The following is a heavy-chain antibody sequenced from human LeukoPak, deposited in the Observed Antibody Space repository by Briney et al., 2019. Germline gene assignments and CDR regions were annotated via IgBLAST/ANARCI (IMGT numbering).Heavy chain of an antibody. V-gene: IGHV1-2*02. CDR3: ARAQHETGTTGTTFYDYYYMDV. CDR1: GYTFTGYY. D-gene: IGHD1-1*01. Sequence: GASVKVSCKASGYTFTGYYMHWVRQAPGQGLEWMGWINPSTGGTKYAQKFQGRVTMTRDTSISTAYMELSRLRSDDTAVYNCARAQHETGTTGTTFYDYYYMDVWGKGTTVTISS. CDR2: INPSTGGT. J-gene: IGHJ6*03.